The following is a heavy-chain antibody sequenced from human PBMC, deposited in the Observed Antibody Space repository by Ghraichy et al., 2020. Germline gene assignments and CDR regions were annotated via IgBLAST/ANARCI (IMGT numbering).Heavy chain of an antibody. CDR2: IYYSGST. V-gene: IGHV4-39*01. D-gene: IGHD3-22*01. CDR3: ARIGGSEKSNPFYYYDSSGYRYFDY. Sequence: SETLSLTCTVSGGSISSSSYYWGWIRQPPGKGLEWIGSIYYSGSTYYNPSLKSRVTISVDTSKNQFSLKLSSVTAAATAVYYCARIGGSEKSNPFYYYDSSGYRYFDYWGQGTLVTVSS. CDR1: GGSISSSSYY. J-gene: IGHJ4*02.